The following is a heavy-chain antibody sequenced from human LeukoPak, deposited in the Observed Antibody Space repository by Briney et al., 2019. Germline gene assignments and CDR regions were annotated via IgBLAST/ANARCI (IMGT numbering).Heavy chain of an antibody. CDR3: AKDYYASRVADVFFEY. D-gene: IGHD1-26*01. J-gene: IGHJ4*02. Sequence: PGGSLSLSCGASGLSFSNYAMRWGRQAPGEGLELISGITSGFTTYYADSVKGRFTISRDGSKNTFHLQMSSLRAEDTAIYYCAKDYYASRVADVFFEYWGQGTLVTVSS. CDR1: GLSFSNYA. CDR2: ITSGFTT. V-gene: IGHV3-23*01.